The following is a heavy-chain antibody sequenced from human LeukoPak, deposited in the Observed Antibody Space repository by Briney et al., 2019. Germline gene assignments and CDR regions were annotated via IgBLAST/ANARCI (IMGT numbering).Heavy chain of an antibody. CDR3: ARGAFYDILTGHYNWFDP. J-gene: IGHJ5*02. CDR1: GYSISSGYY. V-gene: IGHV4-38-2*02. D-gene: IGHD3-9*01. Sequence: SETLSLTCTVSGYSISSGYYWGWIRQPPGKGLEWIGSIYHSGSTYYNPSLKSRVTISVDTSKNQFSLKLSSVTAADTAVYYCARGAFYDILTGHYNWFDPWGQGTLVTVSS. CDR2: IYHSGST.